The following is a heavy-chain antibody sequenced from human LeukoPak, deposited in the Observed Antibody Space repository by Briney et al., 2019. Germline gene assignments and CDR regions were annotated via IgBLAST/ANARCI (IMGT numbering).Heavy chain of an antibody. CDR1: GFTFSAYS. CDR3: ARFPSFDTVTKYFDY. V-gene: IGHV3-48*01. D-gene: IGHD4-17*01. J-gene: IGHJ4*02. Sequence: PGGSLRLSCAASGFTFSAYSMNWVRQAPGKGLEWVSYISSSTSTIYYADSVKGRFTISRDDAKNSLYLQMNSLRGEDTAVYYCARFPSFDTVTKYFDYWGQGTLVTVSS. CDR2: ISSSTSTI.